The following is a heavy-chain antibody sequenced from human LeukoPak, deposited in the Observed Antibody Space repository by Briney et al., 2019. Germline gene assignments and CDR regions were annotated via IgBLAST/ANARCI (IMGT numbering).Heavy chain of an antibody. D-gene: IGHD6-19*01. CDR1: GFTFDDYA. Sequence: GRSLRLSCADSGFTFDDYAMHWVRQAPGKGLEWVSGISWNSGYVVYADSVKGRFTISRDNAKNSLYLQMNTLRAEDMALYFCARGIAMTGPFDYWDQGTLVTVSS. CDR2: ISWNSGYV. V-gene: IGHV3-9*03. CDR3: ARGIAMTGPFDY. J-gene: IGHJ4*02.